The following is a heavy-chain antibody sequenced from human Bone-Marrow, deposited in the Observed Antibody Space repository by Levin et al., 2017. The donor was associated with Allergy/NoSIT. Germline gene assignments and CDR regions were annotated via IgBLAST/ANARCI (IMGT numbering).Heavy chain of an antibody. J-gene: IGHJ5*02. CDR3: ARDRFYSDSGSNFSWFDP. CDR2: IQSNDKT. V-gene: IGHV3-74*01. CDR1: GFTFSTYW. D-gene: IGHD3-10*01. Sequence: GESLKISCAASGFTFSTYWMHWVRQAPGKGLVWVSRIQSNDKTNYADSVKGRFTISRDNAKNTLYLQMNSLTVEDTAVYYCARDRFYSDSGSNFSWFDPWGQGTLVTVSS.